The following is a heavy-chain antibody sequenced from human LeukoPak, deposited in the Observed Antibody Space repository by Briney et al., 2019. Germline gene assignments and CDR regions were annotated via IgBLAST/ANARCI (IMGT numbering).Heavy chain of an antibody. CDR1: GGSISSYY. Sequence: SETLSLTCTVSGGSISSYYWSWIRQPPGKGLEWIGYIYYSGSTNYNPSLKSRVTISIDTSKNQFSLKLSSVTAADTAVYYCARHRRYVVVTAMTAFDIWGQGTMVTVSS. J-gene: IGHJ3*02. V-gene: IGHV4-59*08. CDR2: IYYSGST. D-gene: IGHD2-21*02. CDR3: ARHRRYVVVTAMTAFDI.